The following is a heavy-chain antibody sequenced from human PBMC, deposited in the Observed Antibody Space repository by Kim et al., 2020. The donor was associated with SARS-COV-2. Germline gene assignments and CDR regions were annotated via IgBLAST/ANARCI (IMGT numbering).Heavy chain of an antibody. CDR1: GFTFDGYA. J-gene: IGHJ4*02. CDR2: ISGNGRGI. Sequence: GGSLSLSCAASGFTFDGYAMHWVRQVPGKAPEWVAVISGNGRGIYYADSVEGRFTVSRDNAKNSLFLQMSSLRTEDTALYFCARDSASSHTSWYVVLAYWGQGSLVTVSS. V-gene: IGHV3-43*02. CDR3: ARDSASSHTSWYVVLAY. D-gene: IGHD6-13*01.